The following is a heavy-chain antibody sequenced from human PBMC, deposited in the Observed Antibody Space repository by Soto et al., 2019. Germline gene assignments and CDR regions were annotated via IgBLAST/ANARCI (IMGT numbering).Heavy chain of an antibody. CDR1: GFTFSSYA. CDR2: ISYDGSNK. V-gene: IGHV3-30-3*01. CDR3: VRTVINAYSNDNGLLDYYYGMDV. Sequence: GGSLRLSCAASGFTFSSYAMHWVRQAPGKGLEWVAVISYDGSNKYYTDSVKGRFTISRDNSKNTLYLQMISLGAEDTDVYYCVRTVINAYSNDNGLLDYYYGMDVWVQGTTDTVSS. D-gene: IGHD3-16*01. J-gene: IGHJ6*02.